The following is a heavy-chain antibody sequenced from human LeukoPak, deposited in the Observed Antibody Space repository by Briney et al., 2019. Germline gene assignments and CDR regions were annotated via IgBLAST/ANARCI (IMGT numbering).Heavy chain of an antibody. CDR3: AKDPFYDFWSGYYPRDY. CDR1: GFTFSSYG. D-gene: IGHD3-3*01. J-gene: IGHJ4*02. CDR2: IWYDGSNK. V-gene: IGHV3-33*06. Sequence: GRSLRLSCAASGFTFSSYGMHWVRQAPGKGLEWVAVIWYDGSNKYYADSVKGRFTISRDNSKNTLYLQMNSLRAEDTAVYYCAKDPFYDFWSGYYPRDYWGQGTLVTVSS.